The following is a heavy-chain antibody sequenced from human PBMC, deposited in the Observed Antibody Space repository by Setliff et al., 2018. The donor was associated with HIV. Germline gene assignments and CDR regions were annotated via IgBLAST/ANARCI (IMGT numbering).Heavy chain of an antibody. CDR3: ARSGFFGSGNYYRVLDLDV. V-gene: IGHV4-30-2*01. D-gene: IGHD3-10*01. CDR1: GVSIISGGYS. J-gene: IGHJ6*04. CDR2: LYHGGST. Sequence: TLSLTCAVSGVSIISGGYSWSWIRQPPGKGLEWIWFLYHGGSTSYNPSLKSRVTISADQSKNQFSLNMRSVTAADTAVHYCARSGFFGSGNYYRVLDLDVWGKGTTVTVSS.